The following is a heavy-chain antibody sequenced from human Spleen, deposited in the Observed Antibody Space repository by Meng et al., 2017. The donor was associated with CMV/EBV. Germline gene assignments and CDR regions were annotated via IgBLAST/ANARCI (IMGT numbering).Heavy chain of an antibody. V-gene: IGHV3-30*02. Sequence: GSLRLSCAASGLSFSSYGMHWVRQAPGKGLEWVAFIRYDESDKYYAASVKGRFTISRDNSKNTLYLQMNSLRAEDTAVYYCAKDQYWNLYYFDYWGHGTLVTVSS. CDR3: AKDQYWNLYYFDY. J-gene: IGHJ4*01. CDR1: GLSFSSYG. D-gene: IGHD1-1*01. CDR2: IRYDESDK.